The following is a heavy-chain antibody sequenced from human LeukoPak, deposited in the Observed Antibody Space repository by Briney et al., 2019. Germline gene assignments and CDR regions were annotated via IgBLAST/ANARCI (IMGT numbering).Heavy chain of an antibody. CDR3: ARGVEPLAANTLAY. J-gene: IGHJ4*02. Sequence: GGSLRLSCATSGFTVITNDMTWVRQAPGKGLEWVSVLYSNGNTKYADSVQGRFTISRDNSKNTLYLEMNSLSPDDTAVYYCARGVEPLAANTLAYWGQGTLVTVSS. CDR2: LYSNGNT. V-gene: IGHV3-53*01. D-gene: IGHD1-14*01. CDR1: GFTVITND.